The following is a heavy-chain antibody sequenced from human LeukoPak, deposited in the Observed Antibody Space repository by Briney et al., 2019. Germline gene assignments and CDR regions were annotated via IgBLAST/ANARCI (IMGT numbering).Heavy chain of an antibody. J-gene: IGHJ4*02. D-gene: IGHD3-3*01. CDR1: GDSLNTNTW. CDR3: ARDLYDIWSGYSGRLYYFDY. CDR2: IYYSGST. V-gene: IGHV4-4*02. Sequence: SSETLSLTCAVSGDSLNTNTWWSWVRQPPGKGLEWIGYIYYSGSTNYNPSLKSRVTISVDTSKDQFSLKLSSVTAADTAVYYCARDLYDIWSGYSGRLYYFDYWGQGTLVTVSS.